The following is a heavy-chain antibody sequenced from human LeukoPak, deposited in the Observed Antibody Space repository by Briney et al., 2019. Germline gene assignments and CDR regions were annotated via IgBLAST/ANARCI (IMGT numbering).Heavy chain of an antibody. CDR1: GFTVSSNY. V-gene: IGHV3-66*01. Sequence: PGGSLRLSCAASGFTVSSNYMSWVRQAPGKGLEWVSVIYSGGSTYYADSVKGRFTISRDNSKNTLYLQMNSLRAEDTAVYYCAREGGYYDSSGYYYGSLFGYWGQGTLVTVSP. J-gene: IGHJ4*02. CDR2: IYSGGST. D-gene: IGHD3-22*01. CDR3: AREGGYYDSSGYYYGSLFGY.